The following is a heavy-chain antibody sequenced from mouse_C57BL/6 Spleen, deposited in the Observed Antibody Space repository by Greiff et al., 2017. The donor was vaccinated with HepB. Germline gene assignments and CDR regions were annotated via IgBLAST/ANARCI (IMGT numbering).Heavy chain of an antibody. V-gene: IGHV5-17*01. J-gene: IGHJ4*01. Sequence: EVQLVESGGGLVKPGGSLKLSCEASGFTFSDYGMHWVRQAPEKGLEWVAYISSGSSTIYYADTVKGRFTISIDNAKNTLFLQMTSLRSEDTAMYYCALTLYYYGSSSYYAMDYWGQGTSVTVSS. D-gene: IGHD1-1*01. CDR1: GFTFSDYG. CDR2: ISSGSSTI. CDR3: ALTLYYYGSSSYYAMDY.